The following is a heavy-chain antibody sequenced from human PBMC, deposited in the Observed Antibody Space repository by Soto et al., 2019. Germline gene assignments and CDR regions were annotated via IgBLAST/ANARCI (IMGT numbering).Heavy chain of an antibody. CDR3: AHRVIAGYQFDY. Sequence: QITLKESGPTLVKPTQTLTLTCTFSGFSLSTSGVGVGWIRQPPGKALEWLALIYWDDDKRYSPSLKSRLTSTKDTSKNQVVLTMTNMDPVDTATYYCAHRVIAGYQFDYWGQGTLVTVSS. V-gene: IGHV2-5*02. D-gene: IGHD6-13*01. CDR2: IYWDDDK. J-gene: IGHJ4*02. CDR1: GFSLSTSGVG.